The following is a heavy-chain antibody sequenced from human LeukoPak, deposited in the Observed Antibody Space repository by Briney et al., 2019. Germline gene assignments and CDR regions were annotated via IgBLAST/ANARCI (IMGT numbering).Heavy chain of an antibody. CDR3: ARLNGGNDY. J-gene: IGHJ4*02. Sequence: GASVKVSCKASGYTFTSYGISWVRQAPGQGLEWVGWMNPNSGNTGYAQKFQGRVTITRNTSISTAYMELSSLRSEDTAVYYCARLNGGNDYWGQGTLVTVSS. CDR1: GYTFTSYG. V-gene: IGHV1-8*03. CDR2: MNPNSGNT. D-gene: IGHD3-16*01.